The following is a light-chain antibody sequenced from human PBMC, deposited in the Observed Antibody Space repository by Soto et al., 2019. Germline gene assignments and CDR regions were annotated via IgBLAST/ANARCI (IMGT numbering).Light chain of an antibody. V-gene: IGKV1-5*01. Sequence: DIQMTQSPSTLSASVGDRVTITGRASQYISSWLAWFQQKPGKAPKLLIYDASTLQGGVPSRFSGSGSGTEFTLTISSLQPEDFATYYCQQSYSIPWTFGQGTKVDIK. CDR3: QQSYSIPWT. CDR1: QYISSW. J-gene: IGKJ1*01. CDR2: DAS.